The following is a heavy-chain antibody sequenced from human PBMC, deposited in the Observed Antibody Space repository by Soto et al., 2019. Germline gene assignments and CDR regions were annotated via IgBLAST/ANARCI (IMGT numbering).Heavy chain of an antibody. J-gene: IGHJ6*02. Sequence: GGSLRLSCAASGGTFSSNWMHWVRQAPGKGLVWVSRINSDGSSTSYADSVKGRATISSDNAQNTLYLRMNSLRVEDTAVYYCVRVTIRRGMDVWGQGTTVTVSS. CDR3: VRVTIRRGMDV. CDR1: GGTFSSNW. CDR2: INSDGSST. V-gene: IGHV3-74*01. D-gene: IGHD6-6*01.